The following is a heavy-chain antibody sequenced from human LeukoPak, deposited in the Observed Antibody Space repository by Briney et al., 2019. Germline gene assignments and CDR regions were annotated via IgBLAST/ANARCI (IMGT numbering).Heavy chain of an antibody. CDR1: GYTFTSYA. CDR3: ARVTMVRGVIIFDY. CDR2: INAGNGNT. D-gene: IGHD3-10*01. J-gene: IGHJ4*02. Sequence: GASVKVSCKASGYTFTSYAMHWVRQAAGQRLEWMGWINAGNGNTKYSQKFQGRVTITRDTSASTAYMELSSLRSEDTAVYYCARVTMVRGVIIFDYWGQGTLVTVSS. V-gene: IGHV1-3*01.